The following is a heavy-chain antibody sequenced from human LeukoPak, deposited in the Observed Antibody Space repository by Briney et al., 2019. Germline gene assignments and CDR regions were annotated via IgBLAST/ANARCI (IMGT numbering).Heavy chain of an antibody. J-gene: IGHJ6*02. Sequence: SETLSLTCSVSGDSVSSTYWSWIRQPPGKGLEWVGYIYYSGSTNYNPSLKSRVTISVDTSKNQFSLKLSSVTAADTAVYYCARDLGYSSGWPYYYYGMDVWGQGTTVTVSS. CDR2: IYYSGST. D-gene: IGHD6-19*01. CDR1: GDSVSSTY. V-gene: IGHV4-59*02. CDR3: ARDLGYSSGWPYYYYGMDV.